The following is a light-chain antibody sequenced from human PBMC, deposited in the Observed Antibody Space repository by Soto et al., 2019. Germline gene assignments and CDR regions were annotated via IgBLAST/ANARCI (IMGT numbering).Light chain of an antibody. Sequence: DIQMTQSPSSLSASVGDRVTITCQASQDITYFLNWCQQKPGKAPKLLIYDASNLETGVPSRFSGSGSGTDFTLTISSLQPEDIATYYCQQYDDLPYTFGQGTKLEIK. V-gene: IGKV1-33*01. J-gene: IGKJ2*01. CDR2: DAS. CDR3: QQYDDLPYT. CDR1: QDITYF.